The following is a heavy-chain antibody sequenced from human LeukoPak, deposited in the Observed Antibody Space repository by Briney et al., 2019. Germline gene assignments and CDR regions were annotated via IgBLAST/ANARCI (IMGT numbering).Heavy chain of an antibody. Sequence: GSLRLSCSASAFPFCRYAMSWVRQAPGKGLEWVSTISGSDGSTYYADSVKGRFTISRDNSKNTLYLQMNSLRAEDTAVYYCAKEMGGSWYYFDYWGQGTLVTVSS. CDR2: ISGSDGST. CDR3: AKEMGGSWYYFDY. J-gene: IGHJ4*02. CDR1: AFPFCRYA. D-gene: IGHD6-13*01. V-gene: IGHV3-23*01.